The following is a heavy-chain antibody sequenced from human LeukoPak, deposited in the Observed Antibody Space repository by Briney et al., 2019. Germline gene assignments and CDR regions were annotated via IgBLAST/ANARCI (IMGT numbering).Heavy chain of an antibody. D-gene: IGHD1-26*01. CDR1: GFILSGNY. V-gene: IGHV3-66*01. CDR2: IYSGGIT. CDR3: ARDGSADRTFYFDY. Sequence: GGSLRLSCAASGFILSGNYMIWLRQAPGKGLEWVSVIYSGGITYYADSVRGRFSMSRDSPKNTVYLQMNSLRAEDTAVYYCARDGSADRTFYFDYWGQGTLVTVSS. J-gene: IGHJ4*02.